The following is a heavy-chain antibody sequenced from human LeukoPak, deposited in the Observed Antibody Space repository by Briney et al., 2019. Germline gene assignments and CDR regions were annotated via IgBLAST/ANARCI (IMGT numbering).Heavy chain of an antibody. Sequence: ASVKVSCKASGHTFTSYDINWVRQATGQGLEWMGWMNPNSGNTGYAQKFQGRVTMTRNTSISTAYMELSSLRSEDTAVYYCARGTFGELLLDYWGQGTLVTVSS. CDR3: ARGTFGELLLDY. J-gene: IGHJ4*02. V-gene: IGHV1-8*01. CDR1: GHTFTSYD. CDR2: MNPNSGNT. D-gene: IGHD3-10*01.